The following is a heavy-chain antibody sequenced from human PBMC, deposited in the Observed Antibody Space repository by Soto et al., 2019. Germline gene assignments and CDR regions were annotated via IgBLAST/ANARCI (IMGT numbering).Heavy chain of an antibody. CDR2: IYYSGST. D-gene: IGHD6-19*01. V-gene: IGHV4-59*01. J-gene: IGHJ6*02. Sequence: SETLSLTCTVSGGSISSYYWSWIRQPPGKGLEWIGYIYYSGSTNYNPSLKSRVTISVDTSKNQFSLKLSSVTAADTAVYYCARVVGQWRGDYYYYYGMDVWGQGTTVTVSS. CDR3: ARVVGQWRGDYYYYYGMDV. CDR1: GGSISSYY.